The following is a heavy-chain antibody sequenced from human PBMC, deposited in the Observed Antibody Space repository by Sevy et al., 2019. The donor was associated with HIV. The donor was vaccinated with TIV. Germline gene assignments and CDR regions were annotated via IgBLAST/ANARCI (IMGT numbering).Heavy chain of an antibody. J-gene: IGHJ6*02. CDR2: ISSSGSTI. D-gene: IGHD3-22*01. CDR3: ARDLRDYYDSSGNYYYYGMDV. V-gene: IGHV3-11*01. Sequence: GGSLRLSCAASGFTFSDYYMSWIRQAPGKGLEWVSYISSSGSTIYYADSVKGRFTISRDNAKNSLYLQMNSLRAEDTAVYYCARDLRDYYDSSGNYYYYGMDVWGQGTTVTVSS. CDR1: GFTFSDYY.